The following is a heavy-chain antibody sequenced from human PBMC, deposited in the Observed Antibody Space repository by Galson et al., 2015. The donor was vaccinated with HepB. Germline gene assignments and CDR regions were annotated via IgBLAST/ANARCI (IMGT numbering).Heavy chain of an antibody. CDR2: INAGNGNT. CDR3: ARKRYCGGDCYSPADAFDI. Sequence: SVKVSCKASGYTFTSYVMHWVRQAPGQRLEWMGWINAGNGNTKYSQKFQGRVTITRDTSASTAYMELSSPRSEDTAVYYCARKRYCGGDCYSPADAFDIWGHGTMVTVSS. CDR1: GYTFTSYV. D-gene: IGHD2-21*01. V-gene: IGHV1-3*01. J-gene: IGHJ3*02.